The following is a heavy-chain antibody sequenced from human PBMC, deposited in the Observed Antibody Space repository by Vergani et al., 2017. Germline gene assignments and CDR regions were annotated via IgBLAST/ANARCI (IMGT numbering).Heavy chain of an antibody. Sequence: QVQLQESGPGLVKPSETLSLTCTVSGGSISSYYWSWIRQPPGKGLEWIGYIYLGGTTTYNPSLESRVSLSADTSKNQFSLQLTSVTAADTAVYYCARGPSVVQGHYIYYYSYFMDVWGKGTTVTVSS. D-gene: IGHD2-15*01. CDR3: ARGPSVVQGHYIYYYSYFMDV. CDR1: GGSISSYY. J-gene: IGHJ6*03. V-gene: IGHV4-59*01. CDR2: IYLGGTT.